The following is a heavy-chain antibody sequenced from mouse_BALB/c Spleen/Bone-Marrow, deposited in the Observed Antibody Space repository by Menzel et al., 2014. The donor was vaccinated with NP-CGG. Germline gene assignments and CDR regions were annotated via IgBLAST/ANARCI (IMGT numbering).Heavy chain of an antibody. D-gene: IGHD2-3*01. CDR2: IYPGDGDT. Sequence: QVQLQQSGPELVKPGASVKISCKASGYAFSSSWMNWVKQRPGQGLEWIGRIYPGDGDTKYNGKFKGKATLTADKSSSTAYMRLSSLTSVDCAVYFCARSDGYRDMDYWGQGASVTVSS. J-gene: IGHJ4*01. CDR3: ARSDGYRDMDY. V-gene: IGHV1-82*01. CDR1: GYAFSSSW.